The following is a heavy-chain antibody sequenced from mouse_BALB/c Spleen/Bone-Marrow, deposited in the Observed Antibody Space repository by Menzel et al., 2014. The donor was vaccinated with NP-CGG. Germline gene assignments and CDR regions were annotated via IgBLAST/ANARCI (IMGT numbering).Heavy chain of an antibody. J-gene: IGHJ4*01. V-gene: IGHV3-2*02. CDR2: ISYSGST. Sequence: VQLQQSGPGLVKPSQSLSLTCTVTGYSITSDYAWHWIRQFPGNRLEWLGYISYSGSTNYNPSLKSRISITRDTSKNQFFLQLNSVTTEDTATYYCARDDYEGDAMDYWGQGTSVTVSS. D-gene: IGHD2-4*01. CDR1: GYSITSDYA. CDR3: ARDDYEGDAMDY.